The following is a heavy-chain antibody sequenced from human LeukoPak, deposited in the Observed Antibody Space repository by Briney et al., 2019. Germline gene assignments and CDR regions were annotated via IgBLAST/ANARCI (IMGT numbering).Heavy chain of an antibody. CDR2: VFTSGST. CDR1: GGSISSGSYY. J-gene: IGHJ3*02. CDR3: AGPGIAAAGTIDAFDI. D-gene: IGHD6-13*01. Sequence: SETLSLTCIVSGGSISSGSYYWSWIRQPAGKGLEWIGRVFTSGSTDYNPSFKSRVTISVDTSKKQVSLRLSSVTAADTAVYYCAGPGIAAAGTIDAFDIWGQGTMVTVSS. V-gene: IGHV4-61*02.